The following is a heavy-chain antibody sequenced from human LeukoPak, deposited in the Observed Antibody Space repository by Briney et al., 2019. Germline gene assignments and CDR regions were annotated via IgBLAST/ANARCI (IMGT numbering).Heavy chain of an antibody. Sequence: ASVKVSCKASGYTFTSYDINWVRQATGQGLEWMGWMNPNSGNTGYAQKFQGRVTMTRNTSISTAYMELSSLRSEDTAVYYCARGREYYYDSSGYYDYWGQGTLVTVSS. D-gene: IGHD3-22*01. CDR2: MNPNSGNT. CDR1: GYTFTSYD. J-gene: IGHJ4*02. V-gene: IGHV1-8*01. CDR3: ARGREYYYDSSGYYDY.